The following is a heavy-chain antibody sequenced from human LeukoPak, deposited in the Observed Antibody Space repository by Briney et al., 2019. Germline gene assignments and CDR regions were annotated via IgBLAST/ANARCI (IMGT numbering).Heavy chain of an antibody. J-gene: IGHJ4*02. D-gene: IGHD3-10*01. CDR3: ARGVTMDYFDY. CDR2: INAGNGNT. V-gene: IGHV1-3*01. Sequence: GASVKVSCKASGYTFTSSDINWVRQATGQRLEWMGWINAGNGNTKYSQKFQGRVTITRDTSASTAYMELSSLRSEDTAVYYCARGVTMDYFDYWGQGTLVTVSS. CDR1: GYTFTSSD.